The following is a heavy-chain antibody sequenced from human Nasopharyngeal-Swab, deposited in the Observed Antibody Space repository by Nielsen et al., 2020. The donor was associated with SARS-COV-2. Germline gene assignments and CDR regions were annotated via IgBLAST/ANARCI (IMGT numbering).Heavy chain of an antibody. V-gene: IGHV3-9*01. D-gene: IGHD2-15*01. CDR3: AKAAPKIVVVALFEY. CDR2: ISWNSGSI. CDR1: GFTFDDYA. J-gene: IGHJ4*02. Sequence: SLKISCAASGFTFDDYAMHWVRQAPGKGLEWVSGISWNSGSIGYADSVKGRFTISRDNAKNSLYLQMNSLRAEDTALYYCAKAAPKIVVVALFEYWGQGTLVTVSS.